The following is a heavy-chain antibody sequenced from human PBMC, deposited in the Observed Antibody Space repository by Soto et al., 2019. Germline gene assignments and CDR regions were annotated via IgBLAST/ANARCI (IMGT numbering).Heavy chain of an antibody. Sequence: SETLSLTCTVSDGSISSGDYYWTWIRLPPGKGLEWIGYIFYSGRTDYNPSLESRLTISVDTSKNKFSLKLNSVTAADTAVYYCARGNYSDYRSSFDFWGKGGQVTVSS. J-gene: IGHJ4*02. CDR2: IFYSGRT. D-gene: IGHD4-17*01. CDR3: ARGNYSDYRSSFDF. CDR1: DGSISSGDYY. V-gene: IGHV4-30-4*01.